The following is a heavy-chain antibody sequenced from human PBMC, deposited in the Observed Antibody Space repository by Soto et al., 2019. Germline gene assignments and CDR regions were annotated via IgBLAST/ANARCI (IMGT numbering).Heavy chain of an antibody. CDR1: GYTFSSHG. V-gene: IGHV1-18*01. CDR2: ISGYNSNA. Sequence: QVQLVQSGAEVRKPGASVKVSCKASGYTFSSHGIIWVRQAPGQGLEWMGWISGYNSNAKYAQRFQGRVTMTTDTSTTTVYMDLRSLGSADSAVYYCAREGSYGWYDCWGQGTLVTVSS. D-gene: IGHD2-15*01. CDR3: AREGSYGWYDC. J-gene: IGHJ5*01.